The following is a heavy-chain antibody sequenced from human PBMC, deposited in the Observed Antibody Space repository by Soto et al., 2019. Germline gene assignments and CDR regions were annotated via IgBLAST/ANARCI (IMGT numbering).Heavy chain of an antibody. V-gene: IGHV3-21*01. CDR2: IGSRTSDI. J-gene: IGHJ3*02. CDR1: AFTLSRHT. Sequence: GGSLRLSCAASAFTLSRHTMNWVRQAPGKGLEWVSFIGSRTSDIYYADSVKGRFTISRDNAKNSLYLDLTRLRAEDTAVYFCVRDYYDTSGYPNTFDMWGQGTMVTVSS. CDR3: VRDYYDTSGYPNTFDM. D-gene: IGHD3-22*01.